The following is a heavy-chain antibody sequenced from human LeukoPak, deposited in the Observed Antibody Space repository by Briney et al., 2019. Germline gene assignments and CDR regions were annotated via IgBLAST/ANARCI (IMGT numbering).Heavy chain of an antibody. CDR2: IYSGGST. CDR1: GFTVSSTY. D-gene: IGHD3-3*01. CDR3: AKGYYDFWSGSLFYYYMDV. V-gene: IGHV3-53*01. J-gene: IGHJ6*03. Sequence: GGSLRLSCAASGFTVSSTYMSWVRQAPGKGLEWVSVIYSGGSTYYADSVKGRFTISRDNSKNTLYLQMNSLRAEDTAVYYCAKGYYDFWSGSLFYYYMDVWGKGTTVTVSS.